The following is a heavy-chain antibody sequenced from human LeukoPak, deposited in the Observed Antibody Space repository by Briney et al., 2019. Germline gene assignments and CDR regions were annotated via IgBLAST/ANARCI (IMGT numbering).Heavy chain of an antibody. J-gene: IGHJ4*02. D-gene: IGHD1-26*01. CDR3: ARDSGSFFVDF. CDR1: GFSFSTYW. CDR2: IKPDGSQK. Sequence: GGSLRLSCAASGFSFSTYWMTWVRQAPGKGLEWVANIKPDGSQKYCVDSVKGRFTISRNNAKNSLYLQMNSLRAEDTAVYYCARDSGSFFVDFWGQGTLVTVSS. V-gene: IGHV3-7*01.